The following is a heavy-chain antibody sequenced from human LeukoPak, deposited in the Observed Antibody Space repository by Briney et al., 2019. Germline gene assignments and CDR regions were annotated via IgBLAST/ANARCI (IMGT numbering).Heavy chain of an antibody. J-gene: IGHJ4*02. D-gene: IGHD1-26*01. CDR1: GFTFKNYA. V-gene: IGHV3-23*01. Sequence: GGSLRLSCAASGFTFKNYAINWVRQAPGKGLEWVSAISGSGGSTYYADSVKGRFTISRDNSKNTLYLQMNSLRAEDTAVYYCARAGSGGSYLYYFDYWGQGTLVTVSS. CDR3: ARAGSGGSYLYYFDY. CDR2: ISGSGGST.